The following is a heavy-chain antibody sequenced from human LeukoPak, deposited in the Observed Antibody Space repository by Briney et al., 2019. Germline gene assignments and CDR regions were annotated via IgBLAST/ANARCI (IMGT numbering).Heavy chain of an antibody. CDR3: ARDNWNHYFDY. Sequence: ASVKVSCKTSGYTFAGFHMHWVRQAPGQGLEWMGWINPNTGGTNYAQKFQGRVTMTRDTSISTAYMELSRLRSEDTAVYYCARDNWNHYFDYWGQGTLVTVSS. J-gene: IGHJ4*02. CDR2: INPNTGGT. D-gene: IGHD1-20*01. V-gene: IGHV1-2*02. CDR1: GYTFAGFH.